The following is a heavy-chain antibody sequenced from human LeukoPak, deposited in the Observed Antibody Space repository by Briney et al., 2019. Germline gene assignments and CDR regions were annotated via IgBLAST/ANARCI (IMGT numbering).Heavy chain of an antibody. D-gene: IGHD6-19*01. CDR3: AKDQVAVATFDY. Sequence: GGSLRLSCAASGFTFSSYWMSWVRQAPGKGLEWVANINKDGGEKYYVDSVKGRFTISRDNSKNTLYLQMNSLRAEDTAVYYCAKDQVAVATFDYWGQGTLVTVSS. V-gene: IGHV3-7*03. CDR2: INKDGGEK. CDR1: GFTFSSYW. J-gene: IGHJ4*02.